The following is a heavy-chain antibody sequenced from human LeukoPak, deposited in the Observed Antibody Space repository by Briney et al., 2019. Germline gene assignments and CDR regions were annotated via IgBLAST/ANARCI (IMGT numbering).Heavy chain of an antibody. CDR1: GFTFSSYS. CDR2: ISRSSSYI. CDR3: ARDNAAVAGGDAFDI. Sequence: GGFLRLSCAASGFTFSSYSMNWVRQAPGKGLEWVSSISRSSSYIFYADSVKGRFTISRDNAKNSLYLQMNSLRAEDTAVYYCARDNAAVAGGDAFDIWGQGTMVTVSS. D-gene: IGHD6-19*01. J-gene: IGHJ3*02. V-gene: IGHV3-21*01.